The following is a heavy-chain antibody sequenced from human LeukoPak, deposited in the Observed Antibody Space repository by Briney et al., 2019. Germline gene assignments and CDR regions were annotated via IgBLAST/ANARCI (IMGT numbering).Heavy chain of an antibody. CDR3: AREPDY. CDR1: GDSISSYY. D-gene: IGHD1-14*01. V-gene: IGHV4-59*06. Sequence: SETLSLTCTVSGDSISSYYWSWIRQLPGKGLEWIGCIYYSGSAYYNPSLQSRVVISVDTSKNQFSLKLRSATAADTAVYYCAREPDYWGQGTLATVSS. J-gene: IGHJ4*02. CDR2: IYYSGSA.